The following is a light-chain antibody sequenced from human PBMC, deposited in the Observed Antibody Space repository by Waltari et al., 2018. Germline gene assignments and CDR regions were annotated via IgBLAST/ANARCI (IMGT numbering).Light chain of an antibody. CDR1: QSISSS. Sequence: DIQMTQSPSSLSASVGDRVTITCRASQSISSSLNWYQQKPGKAPKLLIYEASSLQSGVPSRFSGSGSGADFTLTISSLQAEDFATDYWQQSSRTRFTCGPGTKVDIK. CDR2: EAS. J-gene: IGKJ3*01. V-gene: IGKV1-39*01. CDR3: QQSSRTRFT.